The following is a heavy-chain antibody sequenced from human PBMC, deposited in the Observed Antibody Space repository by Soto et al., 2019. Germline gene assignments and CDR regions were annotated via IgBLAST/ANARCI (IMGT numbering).Heavy chain of an antibody. CDR3: TTDLYDFWSGYQNWFDP. CDR1: GFTFSSYA. V-gene: IGHV3-15*01. Sequence: GGSLRLSCAASGFTFSSYAMHWVRQAPGKGLEWVGGIKSKTDGGTTDYAAPVKGRFTISRDDSKNTLYLQMNSLKTEDTAVYYCTTDLYDFWSGYQNWFDPWGQGTLVTVSS. J-gene: IGHJ5*02. D-gene: IGHD3-3*01. CDR2: IKSKTDGGTT.